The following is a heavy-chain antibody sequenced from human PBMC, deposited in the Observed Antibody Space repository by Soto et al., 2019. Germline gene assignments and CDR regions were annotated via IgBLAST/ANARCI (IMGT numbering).Heavy chain of an antibody. CDR3: ARDKGRPQLGGNYYYILDV. Sequence: SVKVSCKSSGGTFSNSAISWVRRAPGQGLEWMGGIMPIFRTPDYAQKFQGRVTVTADESTSTAYMELSGLKSDDTAVYYCARDKGRPQLGGNYYYILDVWGQGTTVTVSS. CDR2: IMPIFRTP. D-gene: IGHD3-3*02. J-gene: IGHJ6*02. V-gene: IGHV1-69*01. CDR1: GGTFSNSA.